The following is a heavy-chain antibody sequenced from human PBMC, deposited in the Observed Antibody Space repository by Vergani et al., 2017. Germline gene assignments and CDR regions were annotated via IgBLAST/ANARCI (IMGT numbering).Heavy chain of an antibody. CDR1: GFSISTSGVG. V-gene: IGHV2-5*02. CDR3: AHRQGGPMYFDL. D-gene: IGHD1-26*01. Sequence: QITLKESGPTLVKPTQTLTLTCTFSGFSISTSGVGVGWIRQPPGKALEWLPLIYWDDDKRYSPSLKNRLTITKDTSKNQVVLTMTNMDPVDTATYYCAHRQGGPMYFDLWGRGTLVTVSS. CDR2: IYWDDDK. J-gene: IGHJ2*01.